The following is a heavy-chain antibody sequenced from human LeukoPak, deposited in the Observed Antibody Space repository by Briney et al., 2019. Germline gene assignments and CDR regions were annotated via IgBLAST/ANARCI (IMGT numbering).Heavy chain of an antibody. V-gene: IGHV3-7*01. CDR1: GYTLSNYY. CDR3: VSAVAGFFDH. CDR2: INHDGNGK. D-gene: IGHD2-15*01. Sequence: GGSVRLSCAASGYTLSNYYMHWVRQAPGKGLEWVGNINHDGNGKYYVDFVKGRFTISRDNAKNSLHLQMTSLRSEDTAVYYCVSAVAGFFDHWGQGTQVTVSS. J-gene: IGHJ4*02.